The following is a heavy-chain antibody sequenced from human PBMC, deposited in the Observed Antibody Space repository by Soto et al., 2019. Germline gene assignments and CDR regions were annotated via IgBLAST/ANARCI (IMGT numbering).Heavy chain of an antibody. CDR3: ARGEGTAMASGVFGY. V-gene: IGHV1-18*01. J-gene: IGHJ4*02. CDR1: GYTFTRYG. D-gene: IGHD5-18*01. Sequence: ALLKVSWKTSGYTFTRYGISWGRQAPGQGLEWMGWISAYNGNTNYAQKLQGRVTMTTDTSTSTAYMELRSLRSDDTAVYYCARGEGTAMASGVFGYWGQGTLVTVSS. CDR2: ISAYNGNT.